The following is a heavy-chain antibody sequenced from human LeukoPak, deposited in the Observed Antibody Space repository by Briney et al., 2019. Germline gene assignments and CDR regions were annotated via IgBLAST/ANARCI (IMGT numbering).Heavy chain of an antibody. CDR2: INWNGDST. J-gene: IGHJ6*03. V-gene: IGHV3-20*04. D-gene: IGHD3-3*01. CDR3: ARGKILDYYYYYMDV. CDR1: GFTFSSYA. Sequence: GGSLRLSCAASGFTFSSYAMSWVRQAPGKGLEWVSGINWNGDSTDYADSVKGRFTISRDNAKNSLYLQMNSLRVEDTALYYCARGKILDYYYYYMDVWGKGTTVTVSS.